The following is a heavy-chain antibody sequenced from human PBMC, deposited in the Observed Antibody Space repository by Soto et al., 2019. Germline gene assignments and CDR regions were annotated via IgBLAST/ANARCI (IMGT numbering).Heavy chain of an antibody. J-gene: IGHJ1*01. CDR1: VGSITSYY. CDR2: IYYSGST. V-gene: IGHV4-59*01. CDR3: ASLNYDFWSGYSHYAEYFQH. D-gene: IGHD3-3*01. Sequence: SETLSLTCTVSVGSITSYYWSWIRQPPGKGLEWIVYIYYSGSTNYNPSLTSRVTISVDTSKNQFSLKLSSVTAADTAVYYWASLNYDFWSGYSHYAEYFQHWGQGTLVTVSS.